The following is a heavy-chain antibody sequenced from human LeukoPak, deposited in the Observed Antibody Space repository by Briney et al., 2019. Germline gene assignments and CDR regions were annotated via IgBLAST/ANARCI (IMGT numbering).Heavy chain of an antibody. V-gene: IGHV4-39*07. J-gene: IGHJ4*02. CDR2: IYYSGST. D-gene: IGHD6-6*01. Sequence: SETLSLTCTVSGGSISSSSYYWGWIRQPPGKGLEWIGSIYYSGSTYYNPSLKSRVTISVDTSKNQFSLKLSSVTAADTAVYYCARVSRIAARPTIDYWGQGTLVTVSS. CDR1: GGSISSSSYY. CDR3: ARVSRIAARPTIDY.